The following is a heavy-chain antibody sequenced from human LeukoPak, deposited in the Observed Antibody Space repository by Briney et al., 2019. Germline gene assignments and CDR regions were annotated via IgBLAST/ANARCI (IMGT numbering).Heavy chain of an antibody. Sequence: SETLSLTCAVYGGSFSGYYWSWIRQPPGTGLEWIGEINHSGSTNYNPSLKSRVTISVDTSKNQFSLKLSSVTAADTAVYYCARGPWFGELLPGYYYYGMDVWGQGTTVTVSS. J-gene: IGHJ6*02. CDR3: ARGPWFGELLPGYYYYGMDV. CDR2: INHSGST. V-gene: IGHV4-34*01. D-gene: IGHD3-10*01. CDR1: GGSFSGYY.